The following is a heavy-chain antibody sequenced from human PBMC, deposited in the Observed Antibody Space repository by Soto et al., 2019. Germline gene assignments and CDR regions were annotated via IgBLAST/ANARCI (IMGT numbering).Heavy chain of an antibody. V-gene: IGHV1-69*13. CDR3: ARDPADYYDSSGYPGYFDY. D-gene: IGHD3-22*01. CDR2: IIPIFGTA. CDR1: GGTFSSYA. Sequence: ASVKVSCKASGGTFSSYAISWVRQAPGQGLEWMGGIIPIFGTANYAQKFQGRVTITADESTSTAYMELSSLRSEDTAVYYCARDPADYYDSSGYPGYFDYWGQGTLVTVSS. J-gene: IGHJ4*02.